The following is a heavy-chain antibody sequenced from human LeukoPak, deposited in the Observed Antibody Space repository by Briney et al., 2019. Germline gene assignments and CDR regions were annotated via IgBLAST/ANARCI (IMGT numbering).Heavy chain of an antibody. Sequence: PGGSLRLSCAASGFTFGIYWMSWVRQAPGKGLEWVANIKHDGSEKFYVDSVKGRVTLSRDNAKNSLFLQMNSLRAEDTAVYYCARDYYGSGCYGDYWGQGTLVTVSS. CDR3: ARDYYGSGCYGDY. CDR2: IKHDGSEK. V-gene: IGHV3-7*04. D-gene: IGHD6-19*01. J-gene: IGHJ4*02. CDR1: GFTFGIYW.